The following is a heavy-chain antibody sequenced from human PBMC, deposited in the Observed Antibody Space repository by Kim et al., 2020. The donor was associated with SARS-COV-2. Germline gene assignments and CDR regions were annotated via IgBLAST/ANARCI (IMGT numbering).Heavy chain of an antibody. D-gene: IGHD1-26*01. CDR1: GFTLSSYA. CDR2: ISYDGSNK. CDR3: ARGDVGSYLDY. J-gene: IGHJ4*02. V-gene: IGHV3-30*04. Sequence: GGSLRLSCAASGFTLSSYAMHWVRQAPGKGLEWVAVISYDGSNKFYADSMKGRFTISRDNSKNTLSLQMNSLRAEDTAVYYCARGDVGSYLDYWGQGTLV.